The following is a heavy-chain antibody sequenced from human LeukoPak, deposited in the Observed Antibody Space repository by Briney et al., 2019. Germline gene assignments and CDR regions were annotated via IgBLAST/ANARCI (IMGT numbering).Heavy chain of an antibody. D-gene: IGHD3-16*01. CDR1: GFTFSSYA. J-gene: IGHJ6*02. CDR3: AKVWGVQYGMDV. Sequence: PGGSLRLSRAASGFTFSSYAMSWVRQAPGKGLEWVSAISGSGGSTYYADSVKGRFTISRDNSKNTLYLQMNSLRAEDTAVYYCAKVWGVQYGMDVWGQGTTVTVSS. CDR2: ISGSGGST. V-gene: IGHV3-23*01.